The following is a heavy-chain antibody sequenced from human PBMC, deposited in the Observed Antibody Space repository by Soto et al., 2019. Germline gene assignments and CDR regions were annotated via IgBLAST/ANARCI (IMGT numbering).Heavy chain of an antibody. CDR2: ISYGGSNK. CDR3: AKDLGSGKPYYYYAMDV. D-gene: IGHD3-10*01. Sequence: GGSLRLSCEASGFIFSRYGMHWVRQAPGKGLEWVAVISYGGSNKYYAESVKGRFIISRDKSENTLYLQMYSLRAEDTAVYYCAKDLGSGKPYYYYAMDVWGQGTTVTVSS. J-gene: IGHJ6*02. CDR1: GFIFSRYG. V-gene: IGHV3-30*18.